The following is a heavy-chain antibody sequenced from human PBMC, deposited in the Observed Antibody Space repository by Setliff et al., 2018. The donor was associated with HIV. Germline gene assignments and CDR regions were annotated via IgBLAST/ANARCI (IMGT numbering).Heavy chain of an antibody. Sequence: PSETLSLTCTVSGGSIGSTDYYWGWIRQPPGKGLEWIGEINHSGSTNYNPSLKSRVTISIDTSKNQFSLKLSSVTAADTAVYYCARLAYGFDYWGQGTLVTVSS. V-gene: IGHV4-39*07. J-gene: IGHJ4*02. D-gene: IGHD3-10*01. CDR2: INHSGST. CDR3: ARLAYGFDY. CDR1: GGSIGSTDYY.